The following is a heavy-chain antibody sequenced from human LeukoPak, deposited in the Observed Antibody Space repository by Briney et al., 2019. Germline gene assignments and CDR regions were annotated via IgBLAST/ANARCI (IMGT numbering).Heavy chain of an antibody. CDR3: ARGDSSVYLDY. D-gene: IGHD3-22*01. J-gene: IGHJ4*02. CDR1: GYTFTNFY. CDR2: INPSGGST. V-gene: IGHV1-46*01. Sequence: GASVKVSCKASGYTFTNFYMHWVRQAPGQGLEWMGIINPSGGSTSYAQKFQGRVTMTRDTSTSTVYMELSSLRSEDTAVYYCARGDSSVYLDYWGQGTLVTVSS.